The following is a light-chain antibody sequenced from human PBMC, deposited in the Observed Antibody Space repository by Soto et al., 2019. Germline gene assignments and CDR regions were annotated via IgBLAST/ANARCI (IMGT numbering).Light chain of an antibody. CDR2: KAS. J-gene: IGKJ1*01. CDR3: QQYNSYWT. V-gene: IGKV1-5*03. CDR1: QSISSW. Sequence: DIQMTQPPSTLSASVGDRVTITCRASQSISSWLAWYQQKPGKAPKLLIYKASSLESGVPSRFSGSGSGTEFTLTISSLQPDDFATYYCQQYNSYWTFGQRTKVEIK.